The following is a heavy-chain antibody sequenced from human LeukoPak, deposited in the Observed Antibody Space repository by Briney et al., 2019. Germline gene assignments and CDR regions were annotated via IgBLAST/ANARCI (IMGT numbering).Heavy chain of an antibody. V-gene: IGHV1-69*01. CDR3: AKGLLTNYYYYGIDV. CDR1: GGTFSSYA. Sequence: SVKVSCKASGGTFSSYAISWVRQAPGQGLEWMGGIIPIFGTANYAQKFQGRVTITADESTSTAYMELSSLRSEDTAVYYCAKGLLTNYYYYGIDVWGQGTTVTVSS. CDR2: IIPIFGTA. J-gene: IGHJ6*02. D-gene: IGHD2-15*01.